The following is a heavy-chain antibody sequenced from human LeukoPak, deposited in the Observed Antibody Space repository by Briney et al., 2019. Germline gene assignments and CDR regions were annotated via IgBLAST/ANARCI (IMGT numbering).Heavy chain of an antibody. V-gene: IGHV1-8*01. CDR3: ARDPYYYGSGTYYSEYYFDY. CDR1: GYTFTSYD. CDR2: MNPNSGNT. D-gene: IGHD3-10*01. Sequence: GASVKVSCKASGYTFTSYDINWVRQAPGQGLEWMGWMNPNSGNTGYAQKFQGRVTMTRNTSISTAYMELSSLYSEDTAVYYCARDPYYYGSGTYYSEYYFDYWGQGTLVTVSS. J-gene: IGHJ4*02.